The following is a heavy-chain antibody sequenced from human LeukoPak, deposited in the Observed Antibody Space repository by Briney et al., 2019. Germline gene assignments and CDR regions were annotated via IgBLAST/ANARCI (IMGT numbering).Heavy chain of an antibody. CDR1: GFTFDDYA. CDR3: AKGQTSRGYSGYDDWFDP. V-gene: IGHV3-9*01. J-gene: IGHJ5*02. D-gene: IGHD5-12*01. CDR2: ISWNSGSI. Sequence: GRSLRLSCAASGFTFDDYAMHWVRQAPGKGLEWVSGISWNSGSIGYADSVKGRFTISRDNAKNSLYLQMNSLRAEDTALYYCAKGQTSRGYSGYDDWFDPWGQGTLVTVSS.